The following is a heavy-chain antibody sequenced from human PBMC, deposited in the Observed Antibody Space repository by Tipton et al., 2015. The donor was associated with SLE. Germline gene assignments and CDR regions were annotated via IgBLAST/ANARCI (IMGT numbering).Heavy chain of an antibody. CDR3: ARGGRGYGDYEFDY. D-gene: IGHD4-17*01. V-gene: IGHV4-59*01. Sequence: LRLSCTVSGGSISSYYWSWIRQPPGKGLEWIGYIYYSGSTNYNPSLKSRVTISVDTSKNQFSLKLSSVTAADTAVYYCARGGRGYGDYEFDYWGQGTLVTVSS. J-gene: IGHJ4*02. CDR1: GGSISSYY. CDR2: IYYSGST.